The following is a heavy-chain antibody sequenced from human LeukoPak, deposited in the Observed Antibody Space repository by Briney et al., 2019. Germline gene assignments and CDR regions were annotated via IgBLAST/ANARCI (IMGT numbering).Heavy chain of an antibody. V-gene: IGHV4-39*01. D-gene: IGHD3-16*02. Sequence: SGTLSLTCTVSGASISSNSFYWGWIRQPPGRALEGIGTIYYKGDTFYNPSLKSRVTITAHTYVSQFYLKLPSVTAADTAVYYCAVLLYRHCPRFDSWGRGTLVSVSS. CDR1: GASISSNSFY. J-gene: IGHJ5*01. CDR3: AVLLYRHCPRFDS. CDR2: IYYKGDT.